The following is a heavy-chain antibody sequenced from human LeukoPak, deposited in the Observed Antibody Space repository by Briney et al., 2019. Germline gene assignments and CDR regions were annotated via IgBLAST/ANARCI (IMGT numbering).Heavy chain of an antibody. CDR2: IYYTGNT. Sequence: SETLSLTCSVSGVSISSSNSYWGWIRQPPGKGLEWIGSIYYTGNTYYNASLKSRVTISIDTSKNQFSLKLTSVTAADTAVYYCARGPYSYDSSGAFDIWGQGIMVTVSS. CDR1: GVSISSSNSY. D-gene: IGHD3-22*01. V-gene: IGHV4-39*01. CDR3: ARGPYSYDSSGAFDI. J-gene: IGHJ3*02.